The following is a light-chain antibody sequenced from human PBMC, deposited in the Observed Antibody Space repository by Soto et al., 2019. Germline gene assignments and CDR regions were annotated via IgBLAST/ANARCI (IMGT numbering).Light chain of an antibody. CDR1: SSDVGGYNY. CDR3: SSYTSSSNQGYV. Sequence: QSVLTQPASVSGSPGQSITISCTGTSSDVGGYNYVSWYQQHPGKAPKLMIYEVSNRPSGVSNRFSGSKSGNTASLTISGLQAEDEADYYCSSYTSSSNQGYVFGTGTKLTVL. V-gene: IGLV2-14*01. J-gene: IGLJ1*01. CDR2: EVS.